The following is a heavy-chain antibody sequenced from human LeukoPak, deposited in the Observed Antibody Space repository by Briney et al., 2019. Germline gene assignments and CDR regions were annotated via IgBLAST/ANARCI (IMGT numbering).Heavy chain of an antibody. J-gene: IGHJ4*02. V-gene: IGHV1-8*01. D-gene: IGHD3-3*01. CDR3: ARVLHKKGLSITIFGVCKNLMPYVPFF. Sequence: ASVKVSCKASGYTFTSYDINWVRQATGQGLEWMGWMNPNSGNTGYAQKFQGRVTMTRNSSISTAYMELSSLRSDDTAVYYCARVLHKKGLSITIFGVCKNLMPYVPFFWCQGPLVTVSS. CDR1: GYTFTSYD. CDR2: MNPNSGNT.